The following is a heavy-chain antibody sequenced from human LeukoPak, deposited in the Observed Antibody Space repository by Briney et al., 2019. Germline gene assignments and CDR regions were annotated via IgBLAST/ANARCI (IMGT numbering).Heavy chain of an antibody. Sequence: SETLSLTSAVYGGSFSGYYWSWIRQPPGKGLEWIGEINHSGSTNYNPSLKSRVTISVDTSKNQFSLKLSSGTAADTAVYYCARRRRPHSEFEYWGQGTLVTVSS. CDR2: INHSGST. J-gene: IGHJ4*02. CDR1: GGSFSGYY. CDR3: ARRRRPHSEFEY. V-gene: IGHV4-34*01. D-gene: IGHD6-6*01.